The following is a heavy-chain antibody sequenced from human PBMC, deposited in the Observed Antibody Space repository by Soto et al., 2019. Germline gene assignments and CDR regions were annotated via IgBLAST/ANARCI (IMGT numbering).Heavy chain of an antibody. J-gene: IGHJ5*02. CDR1: GFNFRNYA. CDR2: ISSGDAFT. Sequence: EVQLLESGGGLVQPGGSLRLSCAASGFNFRNYAMSWVRQAPGKGLEWVSTISSGDAFTYYADSVKGRFTISRDYSKSTLYLQMNTLRAEDTAVYYCAKDRQESSCSWGQGTLVTVSS. V-gene: IGHV3-23*01. D-gene: IGHD6-19*01. CDR3: AKDRQESSCS.